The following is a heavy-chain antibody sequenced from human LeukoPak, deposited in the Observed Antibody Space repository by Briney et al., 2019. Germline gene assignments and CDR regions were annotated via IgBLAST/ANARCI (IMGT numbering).Heavy chain of an antibody. Sequence: GGSLRLSCAASGFTFSNYALSWVRQAPGKGLEWVSDISGSGGSTYYADSVKSRFTISRDNSKNTLYLQMNSLRAEDTAVYYCARSKEDCCGSFDPWGQGTLVTVSS. D-gene: IGHD2-15*01. CDR2: ISGSGGST. V-gene: IGHV3-23*01. CDR3: ARSKEDCCGSFDP. J-gene: IGHJ5*02. CDR1: GFTFSNYA.